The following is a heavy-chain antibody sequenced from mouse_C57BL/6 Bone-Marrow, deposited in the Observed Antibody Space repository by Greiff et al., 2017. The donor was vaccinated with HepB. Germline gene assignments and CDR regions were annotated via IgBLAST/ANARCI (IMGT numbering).Heavy chain of an antibody. CDR3: ARPDYYGSGWYFDV. CDR1: GFTFSDYG. CDR2: ISNLAYSI. Sequence: EVQGVESGGGLVQPGGSLKLSCAASGFTFSDYGMAWVRQAPRKGPEWVAFISNLAYSIYYADTVTGRFTISRENAKNTLYLEMSSLRSEDTAMYYCARPDYYGSGWYFDVWGTGTTVTVSS. D-gene: IGHD1-1*01. V-gene: IGHV5-15*01. J-gene: IGHJ1*03.